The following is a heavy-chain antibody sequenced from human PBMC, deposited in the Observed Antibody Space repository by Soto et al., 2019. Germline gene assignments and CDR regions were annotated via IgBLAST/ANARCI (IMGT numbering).Heavy chain of an antibody. J-gene: IGHJ4*02. CDR1: GFTFSGYW. V-gene: IGHV3-23*01. Sequence: QSGGSLRLSCAASGFTFSGYWMTWVRQAPGKGLEWVSGISGSGGSTYYADSVKGRFTISRDNSKNTLYLQMNSLRAEDTALYYCAKVRTDYYFDYWGQGTLVTVSS. CDR2: ISGSGGST. D-gene: IGHD3-10*01. CDR3: AKVRTDYYFDY.